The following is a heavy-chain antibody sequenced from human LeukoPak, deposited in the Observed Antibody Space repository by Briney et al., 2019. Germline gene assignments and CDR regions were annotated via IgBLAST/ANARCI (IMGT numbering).Heavy chain of an antibody. CDR1: GYTFTSYG. CDR3: ARRPLRFLEWLSQDDDYYYMDV. D-gene: IGHD3-3*01. J-gene: IGHJ6*03. Sequence: ASVKVSCKASGYTFTSYGISWVRQAPGQGLEWMGWISAYNGNTNYAQKLQGRVTMTTDTSTSTAYMELRSLRSDDTAVYYCARRPLRFLEWLSQDDDYYYMDVWGKGTTVTVSS. CDR2: ISAYNGNT. V-gene: IGHV1-18*01.